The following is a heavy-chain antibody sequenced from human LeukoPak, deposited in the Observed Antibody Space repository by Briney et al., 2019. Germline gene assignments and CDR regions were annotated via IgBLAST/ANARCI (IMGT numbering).Heavy chain of an antibody. V-gene: IGHV3-7*04. CDR3: ARWGGGFDY. J-gene: IGHJ4*02. CDR2: IKQDGSAK. CDR1: GFTFSRYW. D-gene: IGHD3-16*01. Sequence: PGGSLRLYCAASGFTFSRYWMSWVRQAPGKGLEWVANIKQDGSAKYYGDSVEGRFTISRDNAKNSLYLQMNSLRAEDTAVYYCARWGGGFDYWGQGTLVSVSS.